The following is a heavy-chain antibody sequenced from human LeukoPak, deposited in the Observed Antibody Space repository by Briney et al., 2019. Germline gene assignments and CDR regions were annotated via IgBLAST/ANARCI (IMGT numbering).Heavy chain of an antibody. CDR2: ISGSGGST. V-gene: IGHV3-23*01. CDR1: GFTFSSYA. Sequence: GGSLRLSCAASGFTFSSYAMSWVRQAPGKGLEWVSAISGSGGSTYCADSVKGRFTISRDNSKNTLYLQMNSLRAGDTAVYYCAKDVYSNYVNWFDPWGQGTLVTVSS. CDR3: AKDVYSNYVNWFDP. D-gene: IGHD4-11*01. J-gene: IGHJ5*02.